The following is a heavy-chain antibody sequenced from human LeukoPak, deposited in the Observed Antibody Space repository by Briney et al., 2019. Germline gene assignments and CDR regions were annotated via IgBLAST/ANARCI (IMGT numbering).Heavy chain of an antibody. J-gene: IGHJ3*02. Sequence: GGSLRLSCAASGFTFSSYAMHWVRQAPGKGLEWVAVISYDGSNKYYADSVKGRFTISRDNSKNTLYLQMNSLRAEDTAVYYCARDRLLWFGEEGAFDIWDQGTMVTVSS. V-gene: IGHV3-30-3*01. CDR3: ARDRLLWFGEEGAFDI. CDR1: GFTFSSYA. D-gene: IGHD3-10*01. CDR2: ISYDGSNK.